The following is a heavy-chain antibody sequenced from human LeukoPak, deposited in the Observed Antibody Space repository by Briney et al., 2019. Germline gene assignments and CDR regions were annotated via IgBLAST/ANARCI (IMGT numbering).Heavy chain of an antibody. CDR1: GYTFTGYY. CDR3: ARAKSIAEHNWFDP. Sequence: ASVKVSCKASGYTFTGYYMHWVRQAPGQGLEWMGRINPNSGGTNYAQKFQGRVTMTRDTSTSTAYMELSRLRSDDTAVYYCARAKSIAEHNWFDPWGQGTLVTVSS. J-gene: IGHJ5*02. V-gene: IGHV1-2*06. D-gene: IGHD6-6*01. CDR2: INPNSGGT.